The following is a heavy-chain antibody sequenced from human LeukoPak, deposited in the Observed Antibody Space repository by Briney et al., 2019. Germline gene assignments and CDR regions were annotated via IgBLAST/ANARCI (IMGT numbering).Heavy chain of an antibody. J-gene: IGHJ4*02. CDR2: IWYDGSNK. Sequence: PGGSLRLSCAASGFTFSSYGMHWGHQAPGKGLEWVAVIWYDGSNKYYADSVKGRFTISRDNSKNTLYLQMNSLRAEDTAVYYCAKDSSGLDYWGQGTLVTVSS. D-gene: IGHD6-19*01. V-gene: IGHV3-33*06. CDR3: AKDSSGLDY. CDR1: GFTFSSYG.